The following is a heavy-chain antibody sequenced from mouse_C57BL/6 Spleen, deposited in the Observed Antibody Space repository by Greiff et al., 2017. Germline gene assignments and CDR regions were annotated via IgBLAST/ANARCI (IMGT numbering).Heavy chain of an antibody. J-gene: IGHJ1*03. CDR2: IYPGDGDT. CDR3: ARGDLCYDYDWVLDV. V-gene: IGHV1-82*01. Sequence: QVQLQQSGPELVKPGASVKISCKASGYAFSSSWMNWVKQRPGKGLEWIGRIYPGDGDTNYNGNFKGKATLAADKSSSTAYMQLSSLTSEDSAVYFCARGDLCYDYDWVLDVWGTGTTVTVSS. D-gene: IGHD2-4*01. CDR1: GYAFSSSW.